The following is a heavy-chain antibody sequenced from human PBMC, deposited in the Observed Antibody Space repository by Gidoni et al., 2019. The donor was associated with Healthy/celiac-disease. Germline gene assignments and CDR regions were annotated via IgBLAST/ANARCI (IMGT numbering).Heavy chain of an antibody. D-gene: IGHD3-3*01. CDR2: ISYDGSNK. Sequence: QVQLVESGGGVVQPGRSLSLYCAASGFPFSRYAMHWVRQAPGKGLEWVAVISYDGSNKYYADSVKGRFTISRDNSKNTLYLQMNSLIADDTAVYYCARDGFLEREWYYYYMDVWGKGTTVTVSS. CDR1: GFPFSRYA. V-gene: IGHV3-30*14. J-gene: IGHJ6*03. CDR3: ARDGFLEREWYYYYMDV.